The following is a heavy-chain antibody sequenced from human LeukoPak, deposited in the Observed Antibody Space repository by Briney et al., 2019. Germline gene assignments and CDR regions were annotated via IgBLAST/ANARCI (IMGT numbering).Heavy chain of an antibody. CDR3: ARGRYYDRSGYSHYFDY. J-gene: IGHJ4*02. Sequence: PSQTLSLTCTVSGGSISSSDYYWSWIRQHPGKGLEWIGNIYYSGSTYYNPSLKSRVTMSVDTSKNQFSLKLSSVTAADTAVYYCARGRYYDRSGYSHYFDYWGQGTLVTVSS. V-gene: IGHV4-31*03. D-gene: IGHD3-22*01. CDR1: GGSISSSDYY. CDR2: IYYSGST.